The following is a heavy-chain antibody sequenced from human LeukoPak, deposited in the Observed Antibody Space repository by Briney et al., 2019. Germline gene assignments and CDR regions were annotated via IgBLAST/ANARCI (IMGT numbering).Heavy chain of an antibody. CDR2: IYHSGST. CDR3: ASSRVRGVIFN. J-gene: IGHJ4*02. Sequence: PSETLSLTCTVSGGSISSSSYSWSWIRQPPGKGLEWIGYIYHSGSTYYNPSLKSRVTISVDRSKNQFSLKLSSVTAADTAVYYCASSRVRGVIFNWGQGTLVTVSS. CDR1: GGSISSSSYS. D-gene: IGHD3-10*02. V-gene: IGHV4-30-2*01.